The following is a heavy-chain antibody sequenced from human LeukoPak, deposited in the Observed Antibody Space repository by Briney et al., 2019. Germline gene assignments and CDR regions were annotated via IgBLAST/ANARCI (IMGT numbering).Heavy chain of an antibody. CDR2: IYYSGST. D-gene: IGHD3-10*01. CDR1: GGSISSYY. CDR3: ARGYYGSGSYFDY. V-gene: IGHV4-59*08. Sequence: PSETLSLTCTVSGGSISSYYWSWIRQPPGEGLEWIGYIYYSGSTNYNPSLKSRVTISVDTSKNQFSLKLSSVTAADTAVYYCARGYYGSGSYFDYWGQGTLVTVSS. J-gene: IGHJ4*02.